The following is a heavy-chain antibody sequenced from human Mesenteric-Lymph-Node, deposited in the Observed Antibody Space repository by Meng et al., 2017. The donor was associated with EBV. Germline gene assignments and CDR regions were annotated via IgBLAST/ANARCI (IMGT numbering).Heavy chain of an antibody. CDR1: GGSISSSNYY. J-gene: IGHJ5*02. V-gene: IGHV4-39*01. D-gene: IGHD6-13*01. Sequence: QLQLPESGPGLGKPSETLSLTCTVSGGSISSSNYYWGWIRQPPGKGLEWIGSIYYSGSTHYNPSLKSRVTISEDTSKNQFSLKVSSVIAADTAVHYCARREASSPGWFDPWGQGTLVTVSS. CDR2: IYYSGST. CDR3: ARREASSPGWFDP.